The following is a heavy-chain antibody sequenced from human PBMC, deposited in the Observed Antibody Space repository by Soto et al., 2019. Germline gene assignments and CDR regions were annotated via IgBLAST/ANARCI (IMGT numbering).Heavy chain of an antibody. D-gene: IGHD2-21*02. CDR3: ARGGEAYCGGDCYHHAFHI. Sequence: EVQLVESGGGLVQPGGSLRLSCAASGFTFSSYSMNWVRQAPGKGLEWVSYISSSSSTIYYADSVKGRFTISRDNAKNSLYLQMNSLRDEDTAVYYCARGGEAYCGGDCYHHAFHIWGQGTMVTVSS. CDR1: GFTFSSYS. J-gene: IGHJ3*02. CDR2: ISSSSSTI. V-gene: IGHV3-48*02.